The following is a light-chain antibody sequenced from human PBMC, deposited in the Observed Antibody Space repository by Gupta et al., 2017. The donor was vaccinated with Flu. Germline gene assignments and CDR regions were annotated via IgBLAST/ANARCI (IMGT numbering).Light chain of an antibody. CDR3: QAWDSGTVV. Sequence: SYDLTQPASVSVSPGQTASITCSGDKLGEKYAAWYQRKPGQSPVLVIYQDTKRPSGIPERFSGSNSGNTATLTISGTQAMDEADYYCQAWDSGTVVFGGGTKLTVL. CDR1: KLGEKY. J-gene: IGLJ2*01. V-gene: IGLV3-1*01. CDR2: QDT.